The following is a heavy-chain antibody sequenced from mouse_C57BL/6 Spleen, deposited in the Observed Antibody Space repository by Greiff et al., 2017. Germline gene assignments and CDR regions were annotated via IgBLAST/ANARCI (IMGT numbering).Heavy chain of an antibody. CDR1: GYTFTSYW. CDR2: IDPSDSYT. Sequence: QVQLQQPGAELVKPGASVKLSCKASGYTFTSYWMQWVKQRPGPGLEWIGEIDPSDSYTNYTQKFKGKATLTVDTSSSTAYMQLSSLTSEDSAVYYCARRGYDYYAMDYWGQGTSVTVSS. V-gene: IGHV1-50*01. D-gene: IGHD2-10*02. J-gene: IGHJ4*01. CDR3: ARRGYDYYAMDY.